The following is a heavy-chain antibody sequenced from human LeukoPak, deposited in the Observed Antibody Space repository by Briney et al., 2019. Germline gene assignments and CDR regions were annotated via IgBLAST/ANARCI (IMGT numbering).Heavy chain of an antibody. V-gene: IGHV4-4*09. CDR1: GGSISSYY. Sequence: PSETLSLTCTVSGGSISSYYWSWIRQPPGKGLEWIGYIYTSGSTNYNPSLKSRVTISVDTSKNQFPLKLSSVTAADTAVYYCARGDIVATSYYYYYMDVWGKGTTVTVSS. CDR2: IYTSGST. CDR3: ARGDIVATSYYYYYMDV. D-gene: IGHD5-12*01. J-gene: IGHJ6*03.